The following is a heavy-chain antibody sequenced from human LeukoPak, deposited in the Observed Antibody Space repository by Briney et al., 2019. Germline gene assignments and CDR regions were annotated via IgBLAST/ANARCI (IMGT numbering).Heavy chain of an antibody. CDR1: GYSISSGYY. CDR2: IYHSGST. J-gene: IGHJ5*02. CDR3: ARASDTAMTYWFDP. V-gene: IGHV4-38-2*02. D-gene: IGHD5-18*01. Sequence: SETLSLTCTVSGYSISSGYYWGWIRQPPGKGLEWIGSIYHSGSTYYNPSLKSRVTISVDTSKNQFSLKLSSVTAADTAVYYCARASDTAMTYWFDPWGQGTLVTVSS.